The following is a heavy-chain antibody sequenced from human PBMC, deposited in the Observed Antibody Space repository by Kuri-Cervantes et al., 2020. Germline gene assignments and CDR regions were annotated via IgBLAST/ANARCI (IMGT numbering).Heavy chain of an antibody. CDR3: ARVRAVAGKRHYYYYYGMDV. Sequence: GSLRLSCTVSGGSISSYYWSWIRQPAGKGLEWIGRIYTSGSTNYNPSLKSRVTMSVDTSKNQFSLKLSSVTAADTAVYYCARVRAVAGKRHYYYYYGMDVWGQGTTVTVSS. CDR2: IYTSGST. V-gene: IGHV4-4*07. J-gene: IGHJ6*02. D-gene: IGHD6-19*01. CDR1: GGSISSYY.